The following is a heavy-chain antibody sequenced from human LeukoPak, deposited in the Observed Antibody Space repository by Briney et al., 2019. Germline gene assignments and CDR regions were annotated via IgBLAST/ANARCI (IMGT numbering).Heavy chain of an antibody. Sequence: GGSLRLSCAASGFTFSSYDMHWVRQATGKGLEWVSAIGTAGDTYYPGSVKGRFTISRENAKNSLYLQMNSLRAGDTAVYYCARGGDYGSGSAPLDYWGQGTLVTVSS. J-gene: IGHJ4*02. V-gene: IGHV3-13*01. D-gene: IGHD3-10*01. CDR2: IGTAGDT. CDR1: GFTFSSYD. CDR3: ARGGDYGSGSAPLDY.